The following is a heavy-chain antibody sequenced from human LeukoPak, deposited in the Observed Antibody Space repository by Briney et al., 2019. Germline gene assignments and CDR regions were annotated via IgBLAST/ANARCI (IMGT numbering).Heavy chain of an antibody. J-gene: IGHJ4*02. Sequence: SETLSLTCTVSGAFINSHYWSWIRQPPGKGLEWIGYIYYNGSTNYNPSLKSRVTISVYTSKNLFSLRLSAVTAADTAVYYRARLLEGSSGGTLFDYWGQGTLVTDSS. CDR3: ARLLEGSSGGTLFDY. D-gene: IGHD6-19*01. CDR1: GAFINSHY. V-gene: IGHV4-59*08. CDR2: IYYNGST.